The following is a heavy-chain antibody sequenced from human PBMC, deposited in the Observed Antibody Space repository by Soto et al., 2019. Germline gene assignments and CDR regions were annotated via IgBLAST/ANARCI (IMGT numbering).Heavy chain of an antibody. D-gene: IGHD3-10*01. CDR1: GYTFTSYG. V-gene: IGHV1-18*01. CDR3: ARSSKRNYYYGMDV. J-gene: IGHJ6*02. CDR2: ISAYNGNT. Sequence: ASVKVSFKASGYTFTSYGISWVRQAPGQGLEWMGWISAYNGNTNYAQKLQGRVTMTTDTSTSTAYMELRSLRSDDTAVYYCARSSKRNYYYGMDVWGQGTTVTVSS.